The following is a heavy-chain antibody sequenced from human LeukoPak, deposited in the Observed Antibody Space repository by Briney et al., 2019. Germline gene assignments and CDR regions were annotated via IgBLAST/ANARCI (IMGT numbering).Heavy chain of an antibody. CDR2: IYYSGST. V-gene: IGHV4-39*01. J-gene: IGHJ4*02. CDR1: GGSISTSSYY. D-gene: IGHD6-19*01. Sequence: PSETLSHTCSVSGGSISTSSYYWGWIRQPPGKGLEWIGSIYYSGSTYYNPSLKSRVTMSVDTSKNQFSLKLSSVTAADTAVYYCARLEQWLVFGLDYWGQGTLVTVSS. CDR3: ARLEQWLVFGLDY.